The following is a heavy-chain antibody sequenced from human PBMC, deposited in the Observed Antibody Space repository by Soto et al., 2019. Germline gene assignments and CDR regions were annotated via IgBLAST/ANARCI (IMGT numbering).Heavy chain of an antibody. CDR2: ISGSGGST. Sequence: EVQLLESGGGLVQPGGSLRLSCAASGFTFSSYAMSWVRQAPGKGLEWVSAISGSGGSTYYADSVKGRFTISRDNSKSTLDLQMNRLRAEETAVYYCAKAPSTVVKPGAAFDIWGQGTMVTVSS. CDR1: GFTFSSYA. CDR3: AKAPSTVVKPGAAFDI. J-gene: IGHJ3*02. V-gene: IGHV3-23*01. D-gene: IGHD4-17*01.